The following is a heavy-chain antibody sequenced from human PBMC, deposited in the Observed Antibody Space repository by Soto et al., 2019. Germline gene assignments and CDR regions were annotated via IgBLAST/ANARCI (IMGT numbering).Heavy chain of an antibody. CDR3: ARDDIPGRAVAIYGMDI. V-gene: IGHV3-33*01. CDR1: GFTFSNYG. J-gene: IGHJ6*02. CDR2: IWYDGSNE. Sequence: SCAASGFTFSNYGMHWVRQAPGKGLEWVAVIWYDGSNEYYADSVKGRFTISRDNSKNTPYLQMNSLRAEDTAVYYCARDDIPGRAVAIYGMDIWGQGTTVTVSS. D-gene: IGHD6-19*01.